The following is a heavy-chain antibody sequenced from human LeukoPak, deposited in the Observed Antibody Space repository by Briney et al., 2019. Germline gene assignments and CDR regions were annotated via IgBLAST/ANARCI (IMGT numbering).Heavy chain of an antibody. V-gene: IGHV1-69*13. J-gene: IGHJ6*02. CDR3: ARLVVPGASYGMDV. CDR2: IIPIFGTA. CDR1: GGTFSSYA. D-gene: IGHD3-10*01. Sequence: SVKVSCKASGGTFSSYAISWVRQAPGQGLEWMGGIIPIFGTANYAQKFQGRVTITADESTSTAYMELSSLGSEDTAVYYCARLVVPGASYGMDVWGQGTTVTVSS.